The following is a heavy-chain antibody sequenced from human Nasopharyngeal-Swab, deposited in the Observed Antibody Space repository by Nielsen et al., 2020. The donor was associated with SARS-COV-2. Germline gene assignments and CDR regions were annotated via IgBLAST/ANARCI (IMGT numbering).Heavy chain of an antibody. CDR2: INNRGDDT. Sequence: GESLKISCAASGFTFSNYAMSWVRRAPGKGLEWVSTINNRGDDTHYVDSVRGRFTVSRDNSKNTLYLQLNSLRAEDTAVYYCARDKDWNGLDSWGQGTLVTVSS. D-gene: IGHD1-1*01. J-gene: IGHJ4*02. CDR1: GFTFSNYA. CDR3: ARDKDWNGLDS. V-gene: IGHV3-23*01.